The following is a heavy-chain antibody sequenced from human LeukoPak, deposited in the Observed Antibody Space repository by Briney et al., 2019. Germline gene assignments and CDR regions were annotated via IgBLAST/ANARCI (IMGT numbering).Heavy chain of an antibody. Sequence: GESLKISCKGSGYSFTSYWIGWVRQMPGKGLEWMGIIYPGDSDTRYSPSFRGQVTISADKSISTAYLQWSSLKASDTAMYYCARHPHYYDSSGLLHPFDYWGQGTLVTVSS. CDR2: IYPGDSDT. V-gene: IGHV5-51*01. CDR3: ARHPHYYDSSGLLHPFDY. J-gene: IGHJ4*02. D-gene: IGHD3-22*01. CDR1: GYSFTSYW.